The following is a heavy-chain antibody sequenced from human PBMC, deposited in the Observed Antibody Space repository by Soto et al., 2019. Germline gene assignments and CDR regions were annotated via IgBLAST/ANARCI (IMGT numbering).Heavy chain of an antibody. CDR2: IKSKTDGGTT. V-gene: IGHV3-15*07. CDR3: TSSSWYYYYGMDV. Sequence: GGSLRLSCAASGFTFSNAWMNWVRQAPGKGLEWVGRIKSKTDGGTTDYAAPVKGRFTISRDDSNNTPYLQMNSLKTDDTAVYYCTSSSWYYYYGMDVWGQGTTVTVSS. J-gene: IGHJ6*02. D-gene: IGHD6-13*01. CDR1: GFTFSNAW.